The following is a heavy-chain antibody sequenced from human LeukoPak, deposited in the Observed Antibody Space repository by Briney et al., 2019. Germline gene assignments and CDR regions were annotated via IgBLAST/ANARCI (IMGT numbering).Heavy chain of an antibody. D-gene: IGHD3-10*01. J-gene: IGHJ6*02. V-gene: IGHV1-69*13. CDR1: GGTFSSYA. CDR2: IIPIFGTA. Sequence: SVKVSCKASGGTFSSYAISWVRQAPGQGLEWMGGIIPIFGTANYAQKFQGRVTITADESTSTAYMELSSLRSEDTAVYYCARWEITMVRGVIIEYYYYYGMDVWGQGTTVTVSS. CDR3: ARWEITMVRGVIIEYYYYYGMDV.